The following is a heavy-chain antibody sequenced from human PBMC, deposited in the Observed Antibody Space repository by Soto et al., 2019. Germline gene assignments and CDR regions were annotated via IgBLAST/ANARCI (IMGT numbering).Heavy chain of an antibody. J-gene: IGHJ6*03. CDR1: GFTFGSYA. D-gene: IGHD2-2*01. CDR2: LGGNGFTT. Sequence: EVQLLESGGGLVQPGGSLRLSCVVSGFTFGSYAMSWVRQAPEKGPEWVAILGGNGFTTYDADSVKSRSTISGDKSKSTLFLQINSLRADDTGVYYGANALRPSLNFFDYMDVWGRGTSVTVSS. V-gene: IGHV3-23*01. CDR3: ANALRPSLNFFDYMDV.